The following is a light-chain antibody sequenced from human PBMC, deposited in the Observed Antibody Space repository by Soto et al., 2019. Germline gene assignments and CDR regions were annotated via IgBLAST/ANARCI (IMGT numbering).Light chain of an antibody. CDR2: AAS. Sequence: DIRMTQSPSTLSSFLGDRVTITFLASQSISSYLNWYQQKPGKAPKLLIYAASSLQSGVPSRFSGSGSGTDFTLTISSLQPEDFATYYCQQSYSTPWTFGQGTRWIS. CDR3: QQSYSTPWT. V-gene: IGKV1-39*01. J-gene: IGKJ1*01. CDR1: QSISSY.